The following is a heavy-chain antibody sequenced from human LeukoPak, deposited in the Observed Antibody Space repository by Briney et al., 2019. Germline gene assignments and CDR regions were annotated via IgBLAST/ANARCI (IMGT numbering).Heavy chain of an antibody. J-gene: IGHJ4*02. Sequence: GRSLRLSCAASGFTFSSYGMHWVRQAPGKGLEWVAVISYDGSNKYYADSVKGRFTISRDNAKNSLYLQMNSLRAEDTALYHCARGTTAAAGAFDYWGQGTLVTVSS. V-gene: IGHV3-30*03. D-gene: IGHD6-13*01. CDR2: ISYDGSNK. CDR1: GFTFSSYG. CDR3: ARGTTAAAGAFDY.